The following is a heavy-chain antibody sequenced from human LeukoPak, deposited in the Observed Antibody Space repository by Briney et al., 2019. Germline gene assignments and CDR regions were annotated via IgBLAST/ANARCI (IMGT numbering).Heavy chain of an antibody. CDR2: ISGSGGST. CDR3: ANNHGGGSNSPLNWFDP. V-gene: IGHV3-23*01. D-gene: IGHD1-26*01. J-gene: IGHJ5*02. CDR1: GFTFSSYA. Sequence: GGSLRLSCAASGFTFSSYAMSWVRQAPGKGLEWVSTISGSGGSTYYADSVKGRFTISRDNSKNTLYLQMNSLRAEDAALYYCANNHGGGSNSPLNWFDPWGQGTLVTVSS.